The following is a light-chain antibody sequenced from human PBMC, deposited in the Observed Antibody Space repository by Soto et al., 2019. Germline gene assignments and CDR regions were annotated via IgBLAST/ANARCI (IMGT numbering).Light chain of an antibody. CDR2: AAS. CDR1: QDIGNH. CDR3: EMYNIAPLIT. J-gene: IGKJ5*01. Sequence: DIQMIQSPSSLSAYVGARVTISCRASQDIGNHLAWYQQKPGKVPKLLIHAASTLQSGVPSRFSGSGSGMDFTLTISSLQPEDVATFFCEMYNIAPLITFGQGIRLEIK. V-gene: IGKV1-27*01.